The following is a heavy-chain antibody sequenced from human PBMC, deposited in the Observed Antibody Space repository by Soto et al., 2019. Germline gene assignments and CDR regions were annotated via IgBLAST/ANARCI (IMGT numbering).Heavy chain of an antibody. Sequence: GGSLRLSCAASGFTFSDYYMSWIRQAPGKGLEWVSYISSSGSTIYYADSVKGRFTISRDNAKNSLYLQMNSLRAEDTAVYYCARDVEAHYYDSSGSEAFDIWGQGTMVTVS. V-gene: IGHV3-11*01. CDR1: GFTFSDYY. CDR3: ARDVEAHYYDSSGSEAFDI. CDR2: ISSSGSTI. J-gene: IGHJ3*02. D-gene: IGHD3-22*01.